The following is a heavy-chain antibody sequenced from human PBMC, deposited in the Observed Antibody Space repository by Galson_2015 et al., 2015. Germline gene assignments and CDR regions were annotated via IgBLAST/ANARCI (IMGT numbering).Heavy chain of an antibody. CDR1: GFTVSSNY. Sequence: SLRLSCAASGFTVSSNYMSWVRQAPGKGLEWVSSISSSSSYIYYADSVKGRFTISRDNAKNSLYLQMNSLRAEDTAVYYCARVGVRGANDYWGQGTLVTVSS. CDR3: ARVGVRGANDY. D-gene: IGHD3-10*01. V-gene: IGHV3-21*01. J-gene: IGHJ4*02. CDR2: ISSSSSYI.